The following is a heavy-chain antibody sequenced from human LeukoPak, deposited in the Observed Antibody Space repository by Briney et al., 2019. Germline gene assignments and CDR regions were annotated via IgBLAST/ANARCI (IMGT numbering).Heavy chain of an antibody. CDR3: ARRVSSTAVRPNIYQYMDV. D-gene: IGHD5-18*01. CDR1: GDSISGYS. J-gene: IGHJ6*03. CDR2: IQTSGST. V-gene: IGHV4-4*09. Sequence: SETLSLICTVSGDSISGYSWSWIRQSPEKGLEWIGLIQTSGSTKYKPSLKSRVTISVDTSKNQLSLKVSSVTAADTAVYYCARRVSSTAVRPNIYQYMDVWGKGTTVTVSS.